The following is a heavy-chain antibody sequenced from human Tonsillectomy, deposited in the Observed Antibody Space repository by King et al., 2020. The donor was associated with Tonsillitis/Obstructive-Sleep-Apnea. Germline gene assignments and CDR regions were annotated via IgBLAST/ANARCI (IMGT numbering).Heavy chain of an antibody. J-gene: IGHJ4*02. CDR3: ARQQYPNYFDY. Sequence: VQLQESGPGLVKPSETLSLTCNVSGGSISSYYWSWIRQPQGKGLEWIGYISDSGNTNYNPSLKSRCTLSVDTSKNQFSLKLNSVTATDTAVYYCARQQYPNYFDYWGQGTLVTVSS. V-gene: IGHV4-59*08. CDR2: ISDSGNT. D-gene: IGHD2-2*01. CDR1: GGSISSYY.